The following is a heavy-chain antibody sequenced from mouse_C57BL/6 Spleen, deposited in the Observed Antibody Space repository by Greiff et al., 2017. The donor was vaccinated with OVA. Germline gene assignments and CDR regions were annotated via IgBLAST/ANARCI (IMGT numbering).Heavy chain of an antibody. Sequence: VQLQQPGAELVKPGASVKLSCKASGYTFTSYWMQWVKQRPGQGLEWIGEIDPSDSYTNYNQKFKGKATLTVDTSSSTAYMQLSSLTSEDSAVYYCARSGIYDGYYGYFDVWGTGTTVTVSS. CDR1: GYTFTSYW. V-gene: IGHV1-50*01. CDR2: IDPSDSYT. CDR3: ARSGIYDGYYGYFDV. D-gene: IGHD2-3*01. J-gene: IGHJ1*03.